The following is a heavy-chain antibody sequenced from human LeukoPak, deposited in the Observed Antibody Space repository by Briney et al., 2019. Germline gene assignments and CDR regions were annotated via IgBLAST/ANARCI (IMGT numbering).Heavy chain of an antibody. CDR3: ARERASSSWTLFGY. CDR1: GFTFHSYR. D-gene: IGHD6-13*01. Sequence: GGALTLSCAASGFTFHSYRMNWVRQAPGRGLEWVSSISSSSSYIYYADSVRGRFTISRDDAKNSLYLQMNSLIAEDTAVYYCARERASSSWTLFGYWGQGTLVTVSS. CDR2: ISSSSSYI. V-gene: IGHV3-21*01. J-gene: IGHJ4*02.